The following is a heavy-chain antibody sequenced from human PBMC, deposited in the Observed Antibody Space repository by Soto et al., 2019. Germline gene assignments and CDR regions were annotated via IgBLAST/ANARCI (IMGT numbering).Heavy chain of an antibody. CDR3: ARDTQPPGYYDSSGYYSGPKLLWYFDL. D-gene: IGHD3-22*01. Sequence: EVQLVESGGGLVQPGGSLRLSCAASGFTFSSYWMSWVRQAPGKGLEWVANIKQDGSEKYYVDSVKGRFTISRDNAKNSLYLQMNSLRAEDTAVYYCARDTQPPGYYDSSGYYSGPKLLWYFDLWGRGTLVTVSS. V-gene: IGHV3-7*05. CDR2: IKQDGSEK. CDR1: GFTFSSYW. J-gene: IGHJ2*01.